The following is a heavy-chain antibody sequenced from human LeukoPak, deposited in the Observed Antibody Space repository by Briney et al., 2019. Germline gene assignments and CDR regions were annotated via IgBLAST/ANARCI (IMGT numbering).Heavy chain of an antibody. J-gene: IGHJ4*02. Sequence: PGGSLRLSCGASGFTFSTYWMHWVRQAPGKGLVGVAQINSDGSSTSYADSVKGRFTISRDNAKNTLYLQMINLRAEDTAVYYCGSLTVVAKDHWGQGTLVTVSS. D-gene: IGHD3-22*01. CDR2: INSDGSST. V-gene: IGHV3-74*01. CDR3: GSLTVVAKDH. CDR1: GFTFSTYW.